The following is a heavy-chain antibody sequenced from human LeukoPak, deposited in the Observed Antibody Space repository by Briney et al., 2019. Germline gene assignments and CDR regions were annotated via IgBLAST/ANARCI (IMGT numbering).Heavy chain of an antibody. CDR1: GFTFSSYG. J-gene: IGHJ4*02. CDR3: AIQGDSSGYYPDC. CDR2: ISYDGSNK. V-gene: IGHV3-30*03. D-gene: IGHD3-22*01. Sequence: GGSLRLSCAASGFTFSSYGMHWVRQAPGKGLEWVAVISYDGSNKYYADSAKGRFTISRDNSKNTLYLQMNSLRAEDTAVYYCAIQGDSSGYYPDCWGQGTLVTVSS.